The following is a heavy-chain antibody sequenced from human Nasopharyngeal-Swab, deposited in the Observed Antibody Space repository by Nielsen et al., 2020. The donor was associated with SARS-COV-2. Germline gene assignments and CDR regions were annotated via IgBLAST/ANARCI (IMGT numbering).Heavy chain of an antibody. Sequence: SETLSLTCTLSGGSISRYYWSWIRQPPGKGLEWLGYIYHTGATKYNPSLRSRVSISADTSKNQFSLKLNSLTAADTAIYYCARTYNSDWTGWFDPWGQGTLVTVSS. V-gene: IGHV4-59*13. CDR2: IYHTGAT. J-gene: IGHJ5*02. D-gene: IGHD2-21*02. CDR1: GGSISRYY. CDR3: ARTYNSDWTGWFDP.